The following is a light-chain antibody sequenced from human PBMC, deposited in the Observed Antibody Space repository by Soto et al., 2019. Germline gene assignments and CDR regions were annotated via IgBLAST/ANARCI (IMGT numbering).Light chain of an antibody. CDR1: HRISTW. J-gene: IGKJ2*01. CDR3: QQYKSYSHT. CDR2: KAS. V-gene: IGKV1-5*03. Sequence: DIQMTQSPSTLSASVGDRVTITFRASHRISTWLAWFQQKPGKAPNLLIYKASTLERGVPLRFSGSGSGTEFTLTISSLQPDDFATYYCQQYKSYSHTFGQGTKLEIK.